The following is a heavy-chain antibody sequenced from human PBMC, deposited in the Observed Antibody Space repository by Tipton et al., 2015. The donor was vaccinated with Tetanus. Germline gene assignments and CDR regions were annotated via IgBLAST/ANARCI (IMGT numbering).Heavy chain of an antibody. CDR1: GFTFSNYG. CDR2: IRDGDGRT. CDR3: AKAPRPYTHSRDGLHY. J-gene: IGHJ4*02. Sequence: SLRLSCVASGFTFSNYGMTWVRQAPGKGLEWVSTIRDGDGRTYYADSVKGRFTISRDNSKNTLYLQMNSLRAEDTAVYYCAKAPRPYTHSRDGLHYWGQGTLVTVSS. D-gene: IGHD2-2*02. V-gene: IGHV3-23*01.